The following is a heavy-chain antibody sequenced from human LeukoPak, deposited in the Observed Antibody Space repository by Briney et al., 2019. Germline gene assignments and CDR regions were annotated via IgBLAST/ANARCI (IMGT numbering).Heavy chain of an antibody. D-gene: IGHD5-24*01. J-gene: IGHJ4*02. Sequence: PGGSLRLSCAASGFTVSSNYMSWVRQAPGKGLEWVSVIYSGGSTYYADSVKGRFTISRDNSKNTLYLQMNSLRAEDTAVYYCARGRDGYYKYYFDYWGQGTLVTVSS. CDR1: GFTVSSNY. CDR2: IYSGGST. V-gene: IGHV3-66*01. CDR3: ARGRDGYYKYYFDY.